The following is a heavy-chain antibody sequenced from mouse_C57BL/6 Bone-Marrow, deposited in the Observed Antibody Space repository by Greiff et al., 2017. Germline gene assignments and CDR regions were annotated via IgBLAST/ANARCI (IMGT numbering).Heavy chain of an antibody. CDR3: ARGGITLYYAMDY. CDR1: GFTFSSYG. CDR2: ISSGGSYT. J-gene: IGHJ4*01. V-gene: IGHV5-6*01. Sequence: EVKLMESGGDLVKPGGSLKLSCAASGFTFSSYGMSWVRQTPDKRLEWVATISSGGSYTYYPDSVKGRFTISRDNAKNTLYLLMSSLKSEDTAMYYCARGGITLYYAMDYWGQGTSVTVSS. D-gene: IGHD2-4*01.